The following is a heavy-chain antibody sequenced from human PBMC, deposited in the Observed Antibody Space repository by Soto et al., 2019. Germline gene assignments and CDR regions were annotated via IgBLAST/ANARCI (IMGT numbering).Heavy chain of an antibody. D-gene: IGHD3-16*02. Sequence: SETLSLTCAVYGGSFSGYYWSWIRQPPGKGLEWIGEINHSGSTNYNPSLKSRVTISVDTSKNQFSLKLSSVTAADTAVYYCARQARIVWGSYRTYYFDYWGPGTLVTVSS. CDR1: GGSFSGYY. V-gene: IGHV4-34*01. CDR3: ARQARIVWGSYRTYYFDY. CDR2: INHSGST. J-gene: IGHJ4*02.